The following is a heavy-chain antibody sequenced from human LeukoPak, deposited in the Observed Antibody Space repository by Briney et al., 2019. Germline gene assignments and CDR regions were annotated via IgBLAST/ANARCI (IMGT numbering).Heavy chain of an antibody. Sequence: GASVKVSCKASGGTFSSYAISWVRQAPEQGLEWMGGIIPIFGTANYAQKFQGRVTITADESTSTAYMELSSLRSEDTAVYYCARAGRWLQYDYFDYWGQGTLVTVSS. D-gene: IGHD5-24*01. J-gene: IGHJ4*02. CDR2: IIPIFGTA. V-gene: IGHV1-69*13. CDR1: GGTFSSYA. CDR3: ARAGRWLQYDYFDY.